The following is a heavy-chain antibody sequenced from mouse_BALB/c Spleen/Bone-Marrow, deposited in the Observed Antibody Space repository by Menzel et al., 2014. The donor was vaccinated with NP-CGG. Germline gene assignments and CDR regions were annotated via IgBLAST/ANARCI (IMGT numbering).Heavy chain of an antibody. J-gene: IGHJ4*01. CDR1: GYTFTSYW. D-gene: IGHD2-3*01. CDR2: IDPSDSYT. Sequence: QVQLQQSGAELVKPGASVKLSCKASGYTFTSYWMHWVKQRPGQGLEWIGEIDPSDSYTNYNQKFKGKATLTVDKSSSPAYMQLSSLTSEDSAVYFCSKWLLRYYAMDDWGQGTSVTVSS. V-gene: IGHV1-69*02. CDR3: SKWLLRYYAMDD.